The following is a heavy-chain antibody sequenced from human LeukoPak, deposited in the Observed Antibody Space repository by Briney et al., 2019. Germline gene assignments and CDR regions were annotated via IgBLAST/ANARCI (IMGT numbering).Heavy chain of an antibody. CDR1: GGSISSGDYY. D-gene: IGHD1-26*01. CDR2: IYYSGST. J-gene: IGHJ4*02. V-gene: IGHV4-30-4*01. CDR3: ARYSGSYYADY. Sequence: PSETLSLTCTVSGGSISSGDYYRSWIRQPPGKGLEWIGYIYYSGSTYYNPSLKSRVTISVDTSKNQFSLKLSSVTAADTAVYYCARYSGSYYADYWGQGTLVTVSS.